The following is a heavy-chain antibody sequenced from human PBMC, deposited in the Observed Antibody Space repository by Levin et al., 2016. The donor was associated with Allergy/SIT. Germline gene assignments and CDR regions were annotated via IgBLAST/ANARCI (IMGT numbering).Heavy chain of an antibody. Sequence: SETLSLTCAVSGYSIRSRDYWGWIRQPPGKGLEWIGSVYHSGSTYYNPSLQGVDSPYPVETSQNQFSLKLSSVTAADTAIYYCARNVSRTSGSNGYFDFWGRGILVTVSS. CDR1: GYSIRSRDY. V-gene: IGHV4-38-2*01. J-gene: IGHJ4*02. CDR3: ARNVSRTSGSNGYFDF. D-gene: IGHD2-8*01. CDR2: VYHSGST.